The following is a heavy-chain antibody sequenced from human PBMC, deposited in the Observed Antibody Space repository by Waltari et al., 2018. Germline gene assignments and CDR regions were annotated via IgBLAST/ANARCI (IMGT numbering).Heavy chain of an antibody. CDR1: GYSISSGYY. Sequence: VQLQESGPGLVKPSETLSLTCAVSGYSISSGYYWGWIRQPPGKGLEWVSAISGSGGSTYYADSVKGRFTISRDNSKNTLYLQMNSLRAEDTAVYYCAKDHIVVVTAIIGAFDIWGQGTMVTVSS. CDR3: AKDHIVVVTAIIGAFDI. V-gene: IGHV3-23*01. J-gene: IGHJ3*02. D-gene: IGHD2-21*02. CDR2: ISGSGGST.